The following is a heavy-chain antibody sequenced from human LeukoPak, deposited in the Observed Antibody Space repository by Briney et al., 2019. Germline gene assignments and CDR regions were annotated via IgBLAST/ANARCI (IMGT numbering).Heavy chain of an antibody. D-gene: IGHD4-17*01. CDR1: GGSISSYY. CDR2: IYCSGST. CDR3: AGTVSNFYYYGMAV. J-gene: IGHJ6*02. Sequence: SETLSLTCTVSGGSISSYYWSWIRQPPGKGLEWIGYIYCSGSTNYNPSLKSRVTISVDTSKNQFSLKLSSVTAADTAVYYCAGTVSNFYYYGMAVWGQGTTVTVSS. V-gene: IGHV4-59*08.